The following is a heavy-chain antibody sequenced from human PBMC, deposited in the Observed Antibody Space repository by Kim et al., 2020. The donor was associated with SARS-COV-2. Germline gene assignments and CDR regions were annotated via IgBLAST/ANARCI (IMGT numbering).Heavy chain of an antibody. D-gene: IGHD3-22*01. Sequence: GGSLRLSCAASGFTFSNAWMSWVRQAPGKGLEWVGRIKSKTDGGTTDYAAPVKGRFTISRDDSKNTLYLQMNSLKTEDTAVYYCTTDSSGYYPRPFDYWGQGTLVTVSS. J-gene: IGHJ4*02. CDR2: IKSKTDGGTT. CDR1: GFTFSNAW. V-gene: IGHV3-15*01. CDR3: TTDSSGYYPRPFDY.